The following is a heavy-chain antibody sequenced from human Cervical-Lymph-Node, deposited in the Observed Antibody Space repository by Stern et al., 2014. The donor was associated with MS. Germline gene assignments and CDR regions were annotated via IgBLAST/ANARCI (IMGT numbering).Heavy chain of an antibody. CDR1: GFNFRTYW. CDR2: INGDGTVS. D-gene: IGHD1-1*01. Sequence: EVHLVEYGGGIVQPGGSLMISCVASGFNFRTYWMHWVRQGPGKGLEWVSRINGDGTVSTYADSVRGRFTISRNNANNTMSLQLDNLRVEDTAIYYCASAYRASWGQGTLVTVST. CDR3: ASAYRAS. J-gene: IGHJ4*02. V-gene: IGHV3-74*02.